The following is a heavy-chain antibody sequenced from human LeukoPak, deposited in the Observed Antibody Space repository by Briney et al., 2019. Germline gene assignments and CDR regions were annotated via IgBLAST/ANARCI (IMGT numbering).Heavy chain of an antibody. Sequence: PGGSLRLSCAASGFSFSSYAMSWVRQAPGKGLEWVSSIAVSGGGPYYGDSVKGRFTISRDNSKNTVYLQMNSLRAEDTAIYSCAKGGIGSSPGLDSWGPGTLVTVSS. J-gene: IGHJ4*02. CDR1: GFSFSSYA. V-gene: IGHV3-23*01. CDR2: IAVSGGGP. CDR3: AKGGIGSSPGLDS. D-gene: IGHD5-18*01.